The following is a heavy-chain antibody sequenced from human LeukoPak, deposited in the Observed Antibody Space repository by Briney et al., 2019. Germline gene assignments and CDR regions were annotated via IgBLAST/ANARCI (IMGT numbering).Heavy chain of an antibody. CDR3: ARHTIYGPDAFDI. V-gene: IGHV4-39*01. CDR2: IYYSGST. J-gene: IGHJ3*02. Sequence: PSQTLSLTCTVSGGSISSSSYYWGWIRQPPGKGLEWIRSIYYSGSTYYNPSLKSRVTISVDTSKNQFSLKLSSVTAADTAVYYCARHTIYGPDAFDIWGQGTMVTVSS. CDR1: GGSISSSSYY. D-gene: IGHD3-10*01.